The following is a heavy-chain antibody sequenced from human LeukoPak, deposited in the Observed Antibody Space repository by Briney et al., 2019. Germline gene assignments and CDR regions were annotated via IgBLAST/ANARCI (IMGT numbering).Heavy chain of an antibody. V-gene: IGHV3-30-3*01. J-gene: IGHJ4*02. CDR2: ISYDGTDK. D-gene: IGHD2-21*01. Sequence: GGSLRLSCAASGFTFSSYAMHWVRQAPGKGLEWVAVISYDGTDKYYADSVKGRFTISRDNSKNTLYLQMNGLRAEDTAVYYCASDCGGKCCYYFDYWGQGTLVTVSS. CDR3: ASDCGGKCCYYFDY. CDR1: GFTFSSYA.